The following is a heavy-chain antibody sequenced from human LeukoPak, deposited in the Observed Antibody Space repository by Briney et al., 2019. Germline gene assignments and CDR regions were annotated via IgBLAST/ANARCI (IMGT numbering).Heavy chain of an antibody. CDR1: GGSISSNY. CDR2: IYYSGST. D-gene: IGHD6-19*01. CDR3: AREDTIAVAGSFDY. V-gene: IGHV4-59*01. Sequence: SETLSLTCTVSGGSISSNYWSWIRQPPGKGLEWIGYIYYSGSTNYNPSLKSRVTISVDTSKNQFSLKLSSVTAADTAVYYCAREDTIAVAGSFDYWGQGTLVTVSS. J-gene: IGHJ4*02.